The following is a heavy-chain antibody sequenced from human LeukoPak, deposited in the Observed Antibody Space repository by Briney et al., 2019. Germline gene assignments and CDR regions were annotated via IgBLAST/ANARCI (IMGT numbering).Heavy chain of an antibody. CDR1: GFTFSSYW. D-gene: IGHD3-22*01. CDR3: TTDRHSYYDSSGYYY. CDR2: IKQDGSEK. V-gene: IGHV3-7*03. J-gene: IGHJ4*02. Sequence: GGSLRLPCAASGFTFSSYWMSWVRQAPGKGLEWVANIKQDGSEKYYVDSVKGRFTISRDNAKNSFYLQMNSLRAEDTAVYYCTTDRHSYYDSSGYYYWGQGTLVTVSS.